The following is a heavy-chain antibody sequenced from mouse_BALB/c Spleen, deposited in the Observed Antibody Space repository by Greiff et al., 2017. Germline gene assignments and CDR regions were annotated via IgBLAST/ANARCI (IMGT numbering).Heavy chain of an antibody. J-gene: IGHJ2*01. CDR1: GFTFSSYA. V-gene: IGHV5-9-4*01. CDR2: ISSGGSYT. CDR3: ARAGGYNYDDGYYFDY. Sequence: EVMLVESGGGLVKPGGSLKLSCAASGFTFSSYAMSWVRQSPEKRLEWVAEISSGGSYTYYPDTVTGRFTISRDNAKNTLYLEMSSLRSEDTAMYYCARAGGYNYDDGYYFDYWGQGTTLTVSS. D-gene: IGHD2-12*01.